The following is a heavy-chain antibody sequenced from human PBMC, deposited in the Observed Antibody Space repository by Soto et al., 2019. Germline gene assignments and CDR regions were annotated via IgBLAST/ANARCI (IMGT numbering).Heavy chain of an antibody. V-gene: IGHV1-46*03. CDR3: SRGGRTFDSSGYQCFDY. Sequence: ASVKVSCKASGCTFTSYYMHWVRQAPGQGLEWMGIINPSGGSTSYAQKFKGRVTMTRDTSTSTVYMELCSLRSEDTALYYFSRGGRTFDSSGYQCFDYWGQGTLVTVSS. D-gene: IGHD3-22*01. CDR2: INPSGGST. J-gene: IGHJ4*02. CDR1: GCTFTSYY.